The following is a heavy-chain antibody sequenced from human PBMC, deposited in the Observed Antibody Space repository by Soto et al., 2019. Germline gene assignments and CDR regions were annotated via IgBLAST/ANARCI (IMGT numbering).Heavy chain of an antibody. J-gene: IGHJ6*03. V-gene: IGHV4-34*01. D-gene: IGHD6-13*01. CDR1: GGSFSGYY. Sequence: PSETLSLTCAVYGGSFSGYYWSWIRQPPGKGLEWIGEINHSGSTNYNPSLKSRVTISVDTSKNQFSLKLSSVTAADTAVYYCARSSSWHTYYYYYMDVWGKGTTVTVSS. CDR2: INHSGST. CDR3: ARSSSWHTYYYYYMDV.